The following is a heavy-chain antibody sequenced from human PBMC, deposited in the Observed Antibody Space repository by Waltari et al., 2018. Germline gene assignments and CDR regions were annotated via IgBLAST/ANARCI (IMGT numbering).Heavy chain of an antibody. CDR2: IKPDGSGK. D-gene: IGHD3-16*01. CDR3: ARMGAGRAPDY. J-gene: IGHJ4*02. Sequence: EVQLVESGGVLVQPGGSPRLSCAASGFSFSSYWMTWCRQAPGTGLEWVATIKPDGSGKFYVDSVKGRFSISRDNAKNSLYLQMNSLRAEDTAIFYCARMGAGRAPDYWGQGTLVTVSS. V-gene: IGHV3-7*03. CDR1: GFSFSSYW.